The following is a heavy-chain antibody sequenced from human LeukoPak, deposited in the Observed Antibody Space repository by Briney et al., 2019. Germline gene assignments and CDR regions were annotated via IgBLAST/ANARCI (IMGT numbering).Heavy chain of an antibody. J-gene: IGHJ4*02. CDR3: ATPAHGYSYGYYFDY. D-gene: IGHD5-18*01. V-gene: IGHV4-59*12. CDR1: GGSISSYY. Sequence: SETLSLTCTVSGGSISSYYWSWIRQPPGKGLEWIGYIYYSGSTNYNPSLKSRVTISVDTPKNQFSLKLSSVTAADTAVYYCATPAHGYSYGYYFDYWGQGTLVTVSS. CDR2: IYYSGST.